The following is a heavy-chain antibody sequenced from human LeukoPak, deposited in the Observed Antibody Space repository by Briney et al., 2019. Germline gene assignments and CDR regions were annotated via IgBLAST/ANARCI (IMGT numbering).Heavy chain of an antibody. D-gene: IGHD3-10*01. J-gene: IGHJ4*02. V-gene: IGHV3-11*04. Sequence: GGSLRLSCAASGFTFSDYYMSWIRQAPGKGLEWVSYISSSGSTIYYADSVKGRFTLSRDNAKNSLYLQINSLRAEETPGYYCARVWFGEAFDYWGQGTLVTVS. CDR2: ISSSGSTI. CDR3: ARVWFGEAFDY. CDR1: GFTFSDYY.